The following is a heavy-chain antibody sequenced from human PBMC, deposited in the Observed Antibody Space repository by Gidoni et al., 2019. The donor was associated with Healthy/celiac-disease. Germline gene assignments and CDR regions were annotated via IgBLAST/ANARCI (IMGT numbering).Heavy chain of an antibody. Sequence: EVQLVESGGGLVRPGGSLSLSCAASEFTFSSYSMNWVRQAPGKGLEWVSYISSSSSTIYYADSVKGRFTISRDNAKNSLYLQMNSLRAEDTAVYYCARVNDYDVYYGMDVWGQGTTVTVSS. J-gene: IGHJ6*02. CDR2: ISSSSSTI. CDR3: ARVNDYDVYYGMDV. D-gene: IGHD4-17*01. V-gene: IGHV3-48*01. CDR1: EFTFSSYS.